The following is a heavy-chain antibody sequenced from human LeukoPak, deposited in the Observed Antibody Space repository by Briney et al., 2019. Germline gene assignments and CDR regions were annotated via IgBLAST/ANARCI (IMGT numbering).Heavy chain of an antibody. D-gene: IGHD1-7*01. CDR3: ARSSTGTTYFDY. J-gene: IGHJ4*02. Sequence: SVKVSCKVSGYTLTELSMHWVRQAPGQGLEWMGRIIPILGIANYAQKFQDRVTITADKSTSTAYMELSSLRSEDTAVYYCARSSTGTTYFDYWGQGTLVTVSS. V-gene: IGHV1-69*02. CDR1: GYTLTELS. CDR2: IIPILGIA.